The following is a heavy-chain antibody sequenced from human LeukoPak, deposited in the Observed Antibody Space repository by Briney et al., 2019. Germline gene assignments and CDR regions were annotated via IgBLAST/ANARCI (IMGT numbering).Heavy chain of an antibody. D-gene: IGHD1-1*01. V-gene: IGHV1-3*01. CDR2: INAGNGNT. J-gene: IGHJ4*02. CDR3: ARSHPYAGTEFDY. Sequence: ASVKVSCKASGYTFTSYGISWVRQAPGQRLEWMGWINAGNGNTKYSQKFQGRVTITRDTSASTAYMELSSLRSEDTAVYYCARSHPYAGTEFDYWGQGTLVTVSS. CDR1: GYTFTSYG.